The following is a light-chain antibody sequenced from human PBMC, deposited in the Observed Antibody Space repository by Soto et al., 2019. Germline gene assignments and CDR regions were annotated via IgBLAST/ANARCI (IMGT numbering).Light chain of an antibody. V-gene: IGLV2-14*01. Sequence: QSALTQPASVSGSPGQSITISCTGTSSDVGGYKYVSWYQQYPGKAPKLMIYEVNNRPSGVSNRFSGSQSGNTASLTISGLQAEDEADYFCNSYTSGRTFVFGTGTKLTVL. CDR2: EVN. CDR3: NSYTSGRTFV. J-gene: IGLJ1*01. CDR1: SSDVGGYKY.